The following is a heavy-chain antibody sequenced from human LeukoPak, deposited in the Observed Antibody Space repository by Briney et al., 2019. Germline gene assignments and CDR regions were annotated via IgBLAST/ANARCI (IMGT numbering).Heavy chain of an antibody. D-gene: IGHD4-17*01. CDR3: ARMPTATRTFDY. V-gene: IGHV4-61*01. J-gene: IGHJ4*02. CDR2: IYYSGST. CDR1: GGSVSSGSYY. Sequence: SETLSLTCTVSGGSVSSGSYYWSWLRQPPGKGLEWISYIYYSGSTNYNPSLKSRVTISVDTSKNQFSLKLSSVTAADTAVYYCARMPTATRTFDYWGQGTLVTVSS.